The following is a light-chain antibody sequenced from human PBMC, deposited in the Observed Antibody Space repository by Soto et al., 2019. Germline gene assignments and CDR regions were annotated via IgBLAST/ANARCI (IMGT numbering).Light chain of an antibody. J-gene: IGKJ5*01. Sequence: EIVLTQSPGALSLYPGERATLSCRAIQSIRSHYLAWYQQKPGQAPRLLIYDASNRATGIPARFSGSGSGTDFTLTISSLEPEDFAVYYCQQRSNWPPITFGQGTRLEIK. CDR3: QQRSNWPPIT. CDR1: QSIRSHY. CDR2: DAS. V-gene: IGKV3-11*01.